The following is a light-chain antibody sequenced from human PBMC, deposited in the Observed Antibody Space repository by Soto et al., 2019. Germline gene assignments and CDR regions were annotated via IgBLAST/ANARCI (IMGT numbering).Light chain of an antibody. Sequence: QSVLTQPPSASGSPGQSVTISCTGTSSDVGTYNYVPWYQQHPGKAPKLMIYEVNKRPAGVPDRFSGSKSGIMASLTVSGLQAEDEADYYCSSYAGNNNLYVFGTGTKVTVL. CDR1: SSDVGTYNY. CDR3: SSYAGNNNLYV. J-gene: IGLJ1*01. V-gene: IGLV2-8*01. CDR2: EVN.